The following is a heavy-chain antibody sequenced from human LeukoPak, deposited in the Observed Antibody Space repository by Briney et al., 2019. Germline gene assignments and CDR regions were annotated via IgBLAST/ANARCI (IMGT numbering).Heavy chain of an antibody. V-gene: IGHV3-74*01. J-gene: IGHJ4*02. CDR1: RFTFSRYW. CDR3: ARDGNYYDSSGPADY. D-gene: IGHD3-22*01. Sequence: AGSLRLSCAASRFTFSRYWLHWVRHAPGQGLVWVSRINSDGISTSYADSVKGRFTISRDNAKNTLYLQMNSLRAEDTAVYYCARDGNYYDSSGPADYWGQGALVTVSS. CDR2: INSDGIST.